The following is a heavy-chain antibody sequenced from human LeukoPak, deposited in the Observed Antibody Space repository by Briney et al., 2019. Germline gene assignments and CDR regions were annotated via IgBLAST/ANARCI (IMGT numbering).Heavy chain of an antibody. Sequence: ASVKVSCKASVYTFTHYFIHWVRQAPGQGLEWMGWIRPNSGDTHYAQRFQGRVTMTRDTSVSTAHMELSSLRSDDTAIYYCARNYGHNSKYFDFWGQGTLVTVSS. CDR1: VYTFTHYF. J-gene: IGHJ4*02. CDR2: IRPNSGDT. CDR3: ARNYGHNSKYFDF. V-gene: IGHV1-2*02. D-gene: IGHD4-17*01.